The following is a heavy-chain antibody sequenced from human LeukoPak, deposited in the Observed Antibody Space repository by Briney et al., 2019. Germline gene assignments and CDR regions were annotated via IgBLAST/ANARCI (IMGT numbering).Heavy chain of an antibody. V-gene: IGHV4-59*01. CDR2: IYYSGST. Sequence: PSVTLSLTCTVSGRPISPYFWSWIRQPPGKGLVWMGYIYYSGSTNYNPSLKSRITISVDTSTNQFSLKLSSVTAADTAAYYCANSRSSSSFAYWGQGTLVTVSS. D-gene: IGHD6-6*01. CDR1: GRPISPYF. J-gene: IGHJ4*02. CDR3: ANSRSSSSFAY.